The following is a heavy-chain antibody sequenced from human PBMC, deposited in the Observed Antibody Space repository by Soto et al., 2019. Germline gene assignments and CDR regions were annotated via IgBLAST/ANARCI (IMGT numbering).Heavy chain of an antibody. CDR1: GFTFSSYW. Sequence: GGSLSLSCAASGFTFSSYWMYWVRQAPGKGLVWVSRISSDGSSTNYADSVKGRFTISRDNAKNTLYLQMNSLRAEDTAVYYCASSTVVRGVIDVWGQGTTVTVSS. D-gene: IGHD3-10*01. CDR2: ISSDGSST. V-gene: IGHV3-74*01. CDR3: ASSTVVRGVIDV. J-gene: IGHJ6*02.